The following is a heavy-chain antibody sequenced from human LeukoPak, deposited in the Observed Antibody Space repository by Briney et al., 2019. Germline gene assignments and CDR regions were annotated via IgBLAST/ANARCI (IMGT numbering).Heavy chain of an antibody. D-gene: IGHD6-19*01. CDR1: GYTLTELS. Sequence: GASVKVSCKVSGYTLTELSMHWVRQAPGRGLEWMGGFDPEDGETIYAQKFQGRVTMTEDTSTDTAYMELSRLRSEDTVVYYCATGIAVAGGYYFDYWGQGTLVTVSS. J-gene: IGHJ4*02. V-gene: IGHV1-24*01. CDR2: FDPEDGET. CDR3: ATGIAVAGGYYFDY.